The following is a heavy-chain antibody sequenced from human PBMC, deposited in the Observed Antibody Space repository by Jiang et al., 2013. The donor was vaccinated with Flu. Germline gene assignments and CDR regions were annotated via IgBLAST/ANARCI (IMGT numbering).Heavy chain of an antibody. CDR2: ISGSGGST. CDR3: AGGMYYYDSSGLSAAYFDY. CDR1: GFTFSSYA. V-gene: IGHV3-23*01. Sequence: QLLESGGGLVQPGGSLRLSCAASGFTFSSYAMSWVRQAPGKGLEWVSGISGSGGSTYYADSVKGRFTISRDNSKNTLYLQMNSLRAEDTAVYYCAGGMYYYDSSGLSAAYFDYWGQGTLVTVSS. J-gene: IGHJ4*02. D-gene: IGHD3-22*01.